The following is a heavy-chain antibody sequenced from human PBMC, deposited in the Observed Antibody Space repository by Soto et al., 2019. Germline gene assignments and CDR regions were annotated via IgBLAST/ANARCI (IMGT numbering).Heavy chain of an antibody. D-gene: IGHD5-12*01. CDR2: ISGSGGST. CDR3: GKSPHTVATAALE. CDR1: GFTCSSYA. V-gene: IGHV3-23*01. Sequence: PGGALRLSCAASGFTCSSYAMSWVRRAPGKGLEGVSAISGSGGSTYYADSVKGRFTISRDNPKNTLYLQLNSLRADDTAIYYCGKSPHTVATAALEWGQGPLVTVSS. J-gene: IGHJ4*02.